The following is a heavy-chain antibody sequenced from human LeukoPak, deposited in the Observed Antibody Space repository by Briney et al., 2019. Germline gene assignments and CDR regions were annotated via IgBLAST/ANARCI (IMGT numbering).Heavy chain of an antibody. V-gene: IGHV4-39*07. CDR2: IFYSGST. CDR1: GGSISINNYY. D-gene: IGHD5-24*01. J-gene: IGHJ4*02. CDR3: SRNPLVEMASN. Sequence: PSETLSLTCTVSGGSISINNYYWGWLRQPPGKGLEWIGSIFYSGSTYYNPSLKSRVTISVDTSKNQFSPKLTSVTAADPAVYYCSRNPLVEMASNWSQGTLVTVSS.